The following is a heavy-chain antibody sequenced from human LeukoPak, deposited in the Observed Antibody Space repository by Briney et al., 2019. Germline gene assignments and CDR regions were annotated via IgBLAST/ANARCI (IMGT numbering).Heavy chain of an antibody. D-gene: IGHD3-22*01. CDR3: ARDRYDSSGYWRYYFDY. Sequence: GESLRLSCAASGLTLSTFAMSWVRQAPGKGLEWVSAISGSGAGTYYADSVKGRFTISGDNSKNTLYLQMNSLRAEDTAVYYCARDRYDSSGYWRYYFDYWGQGTLVTVSS. J-gene: IGHJ4*02. CDR1: GLTLSTFA. V-gene: IGHV3-23*01. CDR2: ISGSGAGT.